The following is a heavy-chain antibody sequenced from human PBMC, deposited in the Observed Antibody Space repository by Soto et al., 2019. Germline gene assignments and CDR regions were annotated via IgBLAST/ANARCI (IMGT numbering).Heavy chain of an antibody. D-gene: IGHD2-21*02. CDR1: GFTVNNNY. V-gene: IGHV3-53*01. CDR2: ISSGGTR. CDR3: ARDSPYGGYSEGF. Sequence: GGSLRLSCAASGFTVNNNYMTWVRQAPGKGLEWVSVISSGGTRYYADSVKGRFTISRDNSKNTLYLQMNSLRAEDTAMYYCARDSPYGGYSEGFWGQGTLVTVSS. J-gene: IGHJ4*02.